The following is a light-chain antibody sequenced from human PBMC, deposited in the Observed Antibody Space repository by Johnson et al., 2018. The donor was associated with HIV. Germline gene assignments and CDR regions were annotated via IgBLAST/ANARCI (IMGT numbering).Light chain of an antibody. CDR3: AAWDDSLNGYV. J-gene: IGLJ1*01. Sequence: QSVLTQPPSVSAAPGQKVTISCSGSSSNIGNNTVNWYQQLPGTAPKLLIYRITHRPSGIPDRFTGSKSGTSASLAISGLQAEDEAEYYCAAWDDSLNGYVFGTGTKVTVL. V-gene: IGLV1-44*01. CDR1: SSNIGNNT. CDR2: RIT.